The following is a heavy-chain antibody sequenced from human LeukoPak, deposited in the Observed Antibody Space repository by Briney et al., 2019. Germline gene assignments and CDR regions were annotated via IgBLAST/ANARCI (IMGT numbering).Heavy chain of an antibody. Sequence: ASVKVSCKASGGTFSSYAISWVRQAPGQGLEWMGRIIPIFGTANYAQKFQGRVTITTDKSTSTAYMELSSLRSEDTAVYYCARVHHKYNWFDPWGQGTLVTVSS. CDR1: GGTFSSYA. J-gene: IGHJ5*02. D-gene: IGHD1-14*01. CDR3: ARVHHKYNWFDP. V-gene: IGHV1-69*05. CDR2: IIPIFGTA.